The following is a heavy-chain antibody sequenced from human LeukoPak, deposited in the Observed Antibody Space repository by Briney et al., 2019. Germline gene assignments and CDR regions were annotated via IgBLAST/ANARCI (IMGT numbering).Heavy chain of an antibody. CDR2: IYHSGST. J-gene: IGHJ4*02. CDR1: GYSISSGYY. CDR3: ARGPDGSSSPTPFDY. V-gene: IGHV4-38-2*02. Sequence: TSETLSLTCTVSGYSISSGYYWGWIRQPPGKGLEWIGSIYHSGSTYYNPSLKSRVTISVDTSKNQFSLKLSSVTAADTAVYYCARGPDGSSSPTPFDYWGQGTLVTVSS. D-gene: IGHD6-6*01.